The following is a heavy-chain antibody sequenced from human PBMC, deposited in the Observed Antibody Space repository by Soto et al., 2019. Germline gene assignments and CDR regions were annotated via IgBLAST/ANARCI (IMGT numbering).Heavy chain of an antibody. J-gene: IGHJ3*02. D-gene: IGHD6-13*01. CDR3: ARRMGIAAAGLHAFDI. CDR1: GGSISSSSYY. CDR2: IYYSGST. V-gene: IGHV4-39*01. Sequence: QLQLQESGPGLVKPSETLSLTCTVSGGSISSSSYYWGWIRQPPGKGLEWIGSIYYSGSTYYNPSLKSRVTISVDTSKNQFSLKLSSVTAADTAVYYCARRMGIAAAGLHAFDIWGQGTMVTVSS.